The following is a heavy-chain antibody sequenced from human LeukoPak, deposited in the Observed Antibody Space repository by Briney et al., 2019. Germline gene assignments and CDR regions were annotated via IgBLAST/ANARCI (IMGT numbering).Heavy chain of an antibody. J-gene: IGHJ6*04. Sequence: SETLSLTCNVSGGSISNYYWSWIRQPPGKGLEWIGYIYYSGSTNYNPSLKSRLTISVDKSKNQIYLRLSSVTAADTAVYFCARIYYDISTGYYVDVWGIGTTVTISS. D-gene: IGHD3-9*01. V-gene: IGHV4-59*08. CDR3: ARIYYDISTGYYVDV. CDR2: IYYSGST. CDR1: GGSISNYY.